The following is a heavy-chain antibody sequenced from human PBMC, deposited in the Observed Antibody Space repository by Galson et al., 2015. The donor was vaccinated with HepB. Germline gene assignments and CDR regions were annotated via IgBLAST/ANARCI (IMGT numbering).Heavy chain of an antibody. CDR2: IKSKTDGGTT. Sequence: SLRLSCAASGFTFSGSAMHWVRQASGKGLEWVGRIKSKTDGGTTDYAAPVKGRFTISRDDSKNTLYLQMNSLKTEDTAVYYCTTTDLLIVGATFPFDYWGQGTLVTVSS. CDR3: TTTDLLIVGATFPFDY. CDR1: GFTFSGSA. J-gene: IGHJ4*02. V-gene: IGHV3-15*01. D-gene: IGHD1-26*01.